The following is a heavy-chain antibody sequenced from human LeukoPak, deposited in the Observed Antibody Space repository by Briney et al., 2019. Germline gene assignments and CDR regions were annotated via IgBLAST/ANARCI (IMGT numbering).Heavy chain of an antibody. CDR3: AKDYQQLVQDAFDI. V-gene: IGHV3-30*02. J-gene: IGHJ3*02. D-gene: IGHD6-13*01. Sequence: GGSLRLSCAASGFTFSSYGMHWVSQAPGKGLEWVAFIRYDGSNKYYADSVKGRFTISRDNSKNTLYLQMNSLRAEDTAVYYCAKDYQQLVQDAFDIWGQGTMVTVSS. CDR2: IRYDGSNK. CDR1: GFTFSSYG.